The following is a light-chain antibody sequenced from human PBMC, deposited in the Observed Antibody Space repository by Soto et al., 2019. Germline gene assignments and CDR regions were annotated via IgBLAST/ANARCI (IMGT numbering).Light chain of an antibody. CDR3: QQYHRYSRT. V-gene: IGKV1-5*01. Sequence: IHMXQSPSTLXAXVXDRXXXTCRASQSINGWLAWYQQKPGKAPKLLIYDASSLHSGVPSRFTGSGFGTEFTLTISSLQPEDFATYYCQQYHRYSRTFGQGTKVDI. J-gene: IGKJ1*01. CDR1: QSINGW. CDR2: DAS.